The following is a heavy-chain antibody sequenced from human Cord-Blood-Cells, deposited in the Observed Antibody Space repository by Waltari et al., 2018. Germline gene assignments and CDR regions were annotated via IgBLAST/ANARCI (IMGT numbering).Heavy chain of an antibody. CDR3: AISSRTAYSSSVAGMDV. Sequence: QVQLQPWGAGLLKPSETLSLTCAVYGGSFSGYYWSWIRQPPGKGLEWIGEINHSGSTNYNPSLKSRVTISVDTSKNQFSLKLSSVTAADTAVYYCAISSRTAYSSSVAGMDVWGQGTTVTVSS. V-gene: IGHV4-34*01. CDR1: GGSFSGYY. J-gene: IGHJ6*02. D-gene: IGHD6-6*01. CDR2: INHSGST.